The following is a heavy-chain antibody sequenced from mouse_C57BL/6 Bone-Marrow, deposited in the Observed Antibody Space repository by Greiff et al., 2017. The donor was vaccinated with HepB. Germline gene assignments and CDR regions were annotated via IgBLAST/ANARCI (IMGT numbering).Heavy chain of an antibody. CDR2: ISSSGST. D-gene: IGHD2-10*02. V-gene: IGHV3-8*01. Sequence: DVKLVESGPGLAKPSQTLSLTCSVTGYSITSDYWNWIRKFPGNKLEYIGYISSSGSTYYNPSLNSRISITRDTSTYQYYLQLNSMTTEDTATDYCARYTLEDYAMDYWGQGTSVTVSS. CDR3: ARYTLEDYAMDY. CDR1: GYSITSDY. J-gene: IGHJ4*01.